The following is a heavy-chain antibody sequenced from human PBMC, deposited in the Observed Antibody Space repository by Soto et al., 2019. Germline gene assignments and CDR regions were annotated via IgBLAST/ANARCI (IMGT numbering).Heavy chain of an antibody. Sequence: QVQLVQSGAEVKKPGASVKVSCKASGYTFTSYGISWVRQAPGQGLEWMGWISAYNGNTNYAQKLRGRDTWTQNTPTVTAYMGLRCRRPDDTAVYYVAGDISMVRGPDSWGRGTLVPVPS. D-gene: IGHD3-10*01. V-gene: IGHV1-18*01. CDR3: AGDISMVRGPDS. J-gene: IGHJ5*01. CDR1: GYTFTSYG. CDR2: ISAYNGNT.